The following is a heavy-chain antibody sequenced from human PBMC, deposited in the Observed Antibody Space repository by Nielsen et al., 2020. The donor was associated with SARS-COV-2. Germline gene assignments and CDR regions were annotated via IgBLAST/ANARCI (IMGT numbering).Heavy chain of an antibody. Sequence: GESLKISCAASGFTFSSYGMHWVRQAPGKGLEWVAVIWYDGSNKYYADSVKGRFTISRDNSKNTLYLQMNSLRAEDTAVYYCARDQVAAAGYDYYYYGMDVWGQGTTVTVSS. CDR1: GFTFSSYG. D-gene: IGHD6-13*01. J-gene: IGHJ6*02. V-gene: IGHV3-33*01. CDR2: IWYDGSNK. CDR3: ARDQVAAAGYDYYYYGMDV.